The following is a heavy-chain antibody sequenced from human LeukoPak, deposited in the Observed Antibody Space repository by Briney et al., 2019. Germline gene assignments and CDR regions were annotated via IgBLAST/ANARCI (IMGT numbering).Heavy chain of an antibody. D-gene: IGHD1-26*01. CDR3: AKDRARVGATREPHYFDY. CDR2: ISYDGSNK. V-gene: IGHV3-30*18. J-gene: IGHJ4*02. CDR1: GFTFSGYS. Sequence: GGSLRLSCEASGFTFSGYSMIWVRQAPGKGLEWVAVISYDGSNKYYADSVKGRFTISRDNSKNTLYLQMNSLRAEDTAVYYCAKDRARVGATREPHYFDYWGQGTLVTVSS.